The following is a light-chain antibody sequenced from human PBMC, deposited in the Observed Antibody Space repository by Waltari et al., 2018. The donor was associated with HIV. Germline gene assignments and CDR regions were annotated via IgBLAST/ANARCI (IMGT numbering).Light chain of an antibody. J-gene: IGLJ3*02. CDR1: SSNIGSNY. V-gene: IGLV1-47*01. Sequence: QSVLTQPPSASGTPGQRVTISCSGSSSNIGSNYVYWYQQLPGTTPKLLIYRNNQRPSVVPDRFAGSKYGTSASLAISGLRSEDEADYYCAAWDDSLSGPVFGGGTKLTVL. CDR3: AAWDDSLSGPV. CDR2: RNN.